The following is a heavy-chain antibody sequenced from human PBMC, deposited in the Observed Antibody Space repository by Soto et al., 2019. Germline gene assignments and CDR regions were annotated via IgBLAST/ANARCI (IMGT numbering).Heavy chain of an antibody. V-gene: IGHV3-9*01. D-gene: IGHD2-2*03. CDR2: ISWNSGDI. J-gene: IGHJ4*02. CDR1: GFSFDDYG. CDR3: AKDKDLDREGPFDY. Sequence: EVQLVESGGGSVQPGRSLRLSCAASGFSFDDYGMHWVRQGPGKGLEWVSGISWNSGDIYYADSVKGRFTISRDNAKRSRYLQMNRLRTEDTALYSCAKDKDLDREGPFDYWGQGILVTVSS.